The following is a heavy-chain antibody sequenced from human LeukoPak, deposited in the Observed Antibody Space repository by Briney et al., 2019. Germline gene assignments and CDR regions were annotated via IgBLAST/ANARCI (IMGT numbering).Heavy chain of an antibody. Sequence: GGSLRLSCAASGFTFSSYWMSWVRQAPGKGPEWVAFMRYDGSNKYYADSVKGRFTISRDNSKYTLYLQMNSLRAEDTAVYYCASRSRVAARVDWYFDPWGRGTLVTVSS. CDR1: GFTFSSYW. J-gene: IGHJ2*01. V-gene: IGHV3-30*02. D-gene: IGHD6-6*01. CDR2: MRYDGSNK. CDR3: ASRSRVAARVDWYFDP.